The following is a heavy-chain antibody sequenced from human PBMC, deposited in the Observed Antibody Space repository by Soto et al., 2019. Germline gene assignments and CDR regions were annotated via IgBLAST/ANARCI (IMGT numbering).Heavy chain of an antibody. V-gene: IGHV4-59*01. CDR3: ARDTVLTGMFDF. D-gene: IGHD4-17*01. J-gene: IGHJ4*02. Sequence: SETLSLTCTVSGGSIGSYHWSWVRQPPGKGLEWIASVYYTGTTNYNPSLGSRVTISIDAPGNRFSMEITSVTAADTAIYYCARDTVLTGMFDFWGQGTLVTGSS. CDR1: GGSIGSYH. CDR2: VYYTGTT.